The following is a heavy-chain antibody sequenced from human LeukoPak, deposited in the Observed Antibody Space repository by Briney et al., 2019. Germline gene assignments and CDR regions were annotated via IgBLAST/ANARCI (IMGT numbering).Heavy chain of an antibody. CDR3: ARDLTYCSSTSCYSGWFDP. CDR1: GGSITSYY. D-gene: IGHD2-2*01. Sequence: SETLSITCTVSGGSITSYYWSWIRQPPGKGLEWIGYIYYSGSTNYNPSPKSRVTISVDTSKNQFSLKLSSVTAADTAVYYCARDLTYCSSTSCYSGWFDPWGQGTLVTVSS. V-gene: IGHV4-59*01. J-gene: IGHJ5*02. CDR2: IYYSGST.